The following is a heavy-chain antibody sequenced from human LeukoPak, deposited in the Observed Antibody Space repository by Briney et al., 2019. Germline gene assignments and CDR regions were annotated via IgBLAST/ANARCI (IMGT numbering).Heavy chain of an antibody. CDR3: ARLSGNFYGSGSQFDS. Sequence: APVKTCCKASGYIFTAYFVHWVRQAPGQGLEWMGWISPNSGGTQYAQKFQGRVTTTRDTSISTAYMELRRVKSDDTAVYYCARLSGNFYGSGSQFDSWGEGTLVSASS. CDR2: ISPNSGGT. J-gene: IGHJ4*02. CDR1: GYIFTAYF. V-gene: IGHV1-2*02. D-gene: IGHD3-10*01.